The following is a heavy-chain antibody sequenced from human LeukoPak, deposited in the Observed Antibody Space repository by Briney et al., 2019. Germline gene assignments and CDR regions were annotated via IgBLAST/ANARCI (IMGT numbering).Heavy chain of an antibody. CDR3: ARGLTDQVVRSGDSGFDY. Sequence: SVKVSCKASGGTFSSYAISWVRQAPGQGLEWMGGIIPIFGTANYAQKFQGRVTITADKSTSTAYMELSSLRSEDTAVYYCARGLTDQVVRSGDSGFDYWGQGTLVTVSS. V-gene: IGHV1-69*06. J-gene: IGHJ4*02. D-gene: IGHD1-26*01. CDR2: IIPIFGTA. CDR1: GGTFSSYA.